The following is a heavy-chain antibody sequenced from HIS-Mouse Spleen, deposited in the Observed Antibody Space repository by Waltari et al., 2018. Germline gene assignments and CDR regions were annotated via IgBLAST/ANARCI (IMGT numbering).Heavy chain of an antibody. CDR3: AREIPYSSSWYDWYFDL. CDR1: GGSIRSSSYY. J-gene: IGHJ2*01. CDR2: IYYSGST. Sequence: QLQLQESGPGLVKPSETLSLPCTVPGGSIRSSSYYWGWIRRPPGKGLEWIGSIYYSGSTYYNPSLKSRVTISVDTSKNQFSLKLSSVTAADTAVYYCAREIPYSSSWYDWYFDLWGRGTLVTVSS. D-gene: IGHD6-13*01. V-gene: IGHV4-39*07.